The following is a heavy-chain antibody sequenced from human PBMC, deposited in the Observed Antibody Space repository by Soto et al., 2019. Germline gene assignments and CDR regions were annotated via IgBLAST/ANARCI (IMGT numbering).Heavy chain of an antibody. CDR3: AKVQEKWSKFFDF. J-gene: IGHJ4*02. CDR2: NNTYNGNT. D-gene: IGHD2-15*01. CDR1: GYTFTNYG. V-gene: IGHV1-18*01. Sequence: QVQLVQSGAEVKKPGASVKVSCKASGYTFTNYGVSWVRQAPGQGLEWMGWNNTYNGNTNYAQKFQGRVTMTTDTSTSTAYMELRSLRSDDTAVYYCAKVQEKWSKFFDFWGQGALVTVSS.